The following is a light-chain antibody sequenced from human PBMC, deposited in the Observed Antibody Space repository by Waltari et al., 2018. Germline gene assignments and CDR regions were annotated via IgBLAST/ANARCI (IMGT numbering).Light chain of an antibody. Sequence: QTVVTQEPSLTVSPGGTVTLTCSSSTGAVTGDFYPNWFQQKPGQVPRPLIFSTTYKHAWAPGRFAGSLIGGKAALTLSGAQPEDESEYYCLLYYGGAWVFGGGTKLTVL. J-gene: IGLJ3*02. CDR1: TGAVTGDFY. CDR3: LLYYGGAWV. CDR2: STT. V-gene: IGLV7-43*01.